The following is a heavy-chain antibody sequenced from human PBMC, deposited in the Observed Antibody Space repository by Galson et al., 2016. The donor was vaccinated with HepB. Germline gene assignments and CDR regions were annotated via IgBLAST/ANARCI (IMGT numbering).Heavy chain of an antibody. J-gene: IGHJ3*02. CDR1: GASISSSSYY. CDR2: ISYSGST. Sequence: ETLSLTCTVSGASISSSSYYWGWIRQPPGKGLEWIGSISYSGSTYYNPSLKSRVTISVDTSKTQFSLKLSSVTAADTAVYYCARLSLSEDRITIFEVVPPVDAFDIWGQGTMVTVSS. D-gene: IGHD3-3*01. V-gene: IGHV4-39*01. CDR3: ARLSLSEDRITIFEVVPPVDAFDI.